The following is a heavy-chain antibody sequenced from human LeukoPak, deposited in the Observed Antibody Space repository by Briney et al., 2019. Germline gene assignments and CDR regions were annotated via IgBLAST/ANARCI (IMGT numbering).Heavy chain of an antibody. V-gene: IGHV3-23*01. J-gene: IGHJ4*02. D-gene: IGHD2-15*01. CDR3: AKSDALLYASGAFDY. Sequence: SAGSLSLSCAASGFTISSYAMSWVRQAPGKGLEWVSAISGSGGSTYYADSVKDRFTIPRDNSKNTLCLQMNSLRAEDTALYCCAKSDALLYASGAFDYWGQGALVTVSS. CDR1: GFTISSYA. CDR2: ISGSGGST.